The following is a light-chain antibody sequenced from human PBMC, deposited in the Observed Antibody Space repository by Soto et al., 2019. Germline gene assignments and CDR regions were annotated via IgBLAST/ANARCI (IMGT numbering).Light chain of an antibody. CDR2: DAS. J-gene: IGKJ5*01. CDR3: QQRRNWPIT. V-gene: IGKV3-11*01. CDR1: HSVNSH. Sequence: EMVLTQSPGTLSLSPGGRVTLSCRTSHSVNSHVAWYQQRPGQAPRLLIYDASNRATGIPARFSGSGSGTDFTLTISRIEPEDFAVYYCQQRRNWPITFGQGTRLEIK.